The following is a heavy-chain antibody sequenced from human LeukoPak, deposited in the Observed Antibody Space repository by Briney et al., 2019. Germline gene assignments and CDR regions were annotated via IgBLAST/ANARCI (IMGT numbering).Heavy chain of an antibody. CDR1: GYTFTRYG. CDR3: ARAQDPHGSSSDWFDP. Sequence: GASVKVSSKASGYTFTRYGISWVRQAPGQGREWMGWISGYNGNTNYARILQGRVIMTTDTSASTASLELRSLRSDDTAVYYCARAQDPHGSSSDWFDPWGQGTLVTVSS. D-gene: IGHD6-6*01. V-gene: IGHV1-18*01. J-gene: IGHJ5*02. CDR2: ISGYNGNT.